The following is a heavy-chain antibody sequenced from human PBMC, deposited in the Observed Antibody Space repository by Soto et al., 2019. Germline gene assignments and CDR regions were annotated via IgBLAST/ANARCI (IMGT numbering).Heavy chain of an antibody. CDR1: GFTFSSYA. CDR3: AIPGWVDPGNFDY. J-gene: IGHJ4*02. D-gene: IGHD6-19*01. Sequence: PGGSLRLSCAASGFTFSSYAMHWVRQAPGKGLEWVAVISYDGSNKYYADSVKGRFTISRDNSKNTLYLQMNSLRAEDTAVYYCAIPGWVDPGNFDYWGQGTLVTVSS. CDR2: ISYDGSNK. V-gene: IGHV3-30-3*01.